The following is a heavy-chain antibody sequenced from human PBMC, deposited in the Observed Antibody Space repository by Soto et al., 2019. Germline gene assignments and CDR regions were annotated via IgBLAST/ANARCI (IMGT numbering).Heavy chain of an antibody. V-gene: IGHV4-34*01. J-gene: IGHJ6*02. CDR1: GGSFSGYY. CDR3: AVIPRIRSLILTDYYGMDV. Sequence: PSETLSLTCAVYGGSFSGYYWSWIRQPPGKGLEWIGEINHSGSTNYNPSLKSRVTISVDTSKNQFSLKLSSVTAADTAVYYCAVIPRIRSLILTDYYGMDVWGQGTTVTVSS. CDR2: INHSGST. D-gene: IGHD3-9*01.